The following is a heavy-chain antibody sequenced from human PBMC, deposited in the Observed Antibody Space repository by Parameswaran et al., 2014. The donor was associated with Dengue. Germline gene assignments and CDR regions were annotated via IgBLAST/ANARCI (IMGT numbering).Heavy chain of an antibody. J-gene: IGHJ4*02. V-gene: IGHV1-46*01. Sequence: WVRQAPGQGLEWMGIINPSGGSTSYAQKFQGRVTMTRDTSTSTVYMELSSLRSEDTAVYYCAREASGSYFRFDYWGPGNAGHRLL. CDR2: INPSGGST. CDR3: AREASGSYFRFDY. D-gene: IGHD1-26*01.